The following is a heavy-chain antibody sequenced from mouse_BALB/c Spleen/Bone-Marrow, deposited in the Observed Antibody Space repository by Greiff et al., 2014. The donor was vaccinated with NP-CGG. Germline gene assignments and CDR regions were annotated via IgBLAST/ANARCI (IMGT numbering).Heavy chain of an antibody. CDR1: GFNIKNTY. CDR2: IDPANVNT. V-gene: IGHV14-3*02. D-gene: IGHD1-1*01. CDR3: ATYYYGSSLFAY. J-gene: IGHJ3*01. Sequence: VQLQQPGAELVKPGASVKLSCTASGFNIKNTYIHWVKQRPEQGLEWIGRIDPANVNTKYDPKFQGKATITADTSSNTAHLQLSSLTSEDTAVYYCATYYYGSSLFAYWGQGTLVTVSA.